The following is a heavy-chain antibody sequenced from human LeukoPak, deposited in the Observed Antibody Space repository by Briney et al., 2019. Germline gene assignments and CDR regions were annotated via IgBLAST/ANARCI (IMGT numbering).Heavy chain of an antibody. CDR2: MNPNSGNT. D-gene: IGHD6-13*01. CDR1: GYTFTIYD. V-gene: IGHV1-8*01. J-gene: IGHJ3*02. CDR3: ARGSSWYDGAFDI. Sequence: ASVKVSCKASGYTFTIYDINWVRQATGQGLEWMGWMNPNSGNTGYAQKFQGRVTMTRNTSISTAYMELSSLRSEDTAVYYCARGSSWYDGAFDIWGQGTMVTVSS.